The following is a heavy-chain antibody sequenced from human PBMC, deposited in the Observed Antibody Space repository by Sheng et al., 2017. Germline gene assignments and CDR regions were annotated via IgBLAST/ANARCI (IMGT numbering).Heavy chain of an antibody. CDR3: ARDFTLRYYYYMDV. J-gene: IGHJ6*03. CDR1: GFTFSSYW. D-gene: IGHD2-15*01. CDR2: IKQDGSEK. V-gene: IGHV3-7*01. Sequence: EVQLVESGGGLVQPGGSLRLSCAASGFTFSSYWMSWVRQAPGKGLEWVANIKQDGSEKYYVDSVKGRFTISRDNAKNSLYLQMNSLRAEDTAVYYCARDFTLRYYYYMDVWGQGTTVTVSS.